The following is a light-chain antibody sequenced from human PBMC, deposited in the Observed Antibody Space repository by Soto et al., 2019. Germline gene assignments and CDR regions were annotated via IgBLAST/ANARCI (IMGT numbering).Light chain of an antibody. Sequence: EIVMTQSAATLSVSPCERATLSCRASQSVSIHLAWYQQKPGQAPRLLIYDTSTRATGIPARFSGSGSGTEFTLTISSLQSEDFAVYYCQQYSNWPPITFGQGTRLEIK. CDR2: DTS. CDR1: QSVSIH. V-gene: IGKV3-15*01. J-gene: IGKJ5*01. CDR3: QQYSNWPPIT.